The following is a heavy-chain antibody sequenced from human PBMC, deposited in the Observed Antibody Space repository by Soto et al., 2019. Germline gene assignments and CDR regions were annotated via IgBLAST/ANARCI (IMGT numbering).Heavy chain of an antibody. CDR3: ASAPHDYSNYYFDY. D-gene: IGHD4-4*01. Sequence: ASVKVSCKASGGTFSSYTISWVRQAPGQGLEWMGRIIPILGIANYAQKFQGRVTITADKSTSTAYMELSSLRSEDTAVYYCASAPHDYSNYYFDYWGQGTLVTVSS. J-gene: IGHJ4*02. CDR2: IIPILGIA. V-gene: IGHV1-69*02. CDR1: GGTFSSYT.